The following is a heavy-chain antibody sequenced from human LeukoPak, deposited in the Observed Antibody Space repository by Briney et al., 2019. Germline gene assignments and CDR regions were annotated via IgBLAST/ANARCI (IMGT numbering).Heavy chain of an antibody. CDR2: TNSGGTTT. CDR1: GFPFSDFS. J-gene: IGHJ4*02. D-gene: IGHD3-10*02. Sequence: GWSLRLSCATSGFPFSDFSMTWVRQAPGKGLEWISTTNSGGTTTYYAESVKGRFTISRDNFKNALYLQMSSLRVEDTAIYYCAKQSYARSLGEGGPGTLVTVSS. V-gene: IGHV3-23*01. CDR3: AKQSYARSLGE.